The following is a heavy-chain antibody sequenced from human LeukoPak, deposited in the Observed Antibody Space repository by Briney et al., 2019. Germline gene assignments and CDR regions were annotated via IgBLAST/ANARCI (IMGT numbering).Heavy chain of an antibody. J-gene: IGHJ6*03. CDR3: ARGVGYCSSTSCSLYCYYYYYMDV. V-gene: IGHV3-48*01. D-gene: IGHD2-2*03. Sequence: GGSLRLSCVVSGFTFSDYTINWVRQAPGKGLEWVSYISSSSSTIYYADSVKGRFTISRDNAKNSLYLQMNSLRAEDTAVYYCARGVGYCSSTSCSLYCYYYYYMDVWGKGTTVTVSS. CDR1: GFTFSDYT. CDR2: ISSSSSTI.